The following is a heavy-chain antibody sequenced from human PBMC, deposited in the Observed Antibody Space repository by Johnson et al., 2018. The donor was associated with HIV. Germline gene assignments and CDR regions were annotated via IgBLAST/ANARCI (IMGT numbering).Heavy chain of an antibody. Sequence: VQLVESGGGLVQPGRSLRLSCAASGFTYEDYGMHWGRQAPGKGLGWVPGHSWNSGSIGHADSVKGRFTISRDNAKNSLYLQMNSLRAEDTALHYCAKELLYGSGSPDAFDIWGQGTMVTVSS. CDR3: AKELLYGSGSPDAFDI. D-gene: IGHD3-10*01. V-gene: IGHV3-9*01. CDR2: HSWNSGSI. CDR1: GFTYEDYG. J-gene: IGHJ3*02.